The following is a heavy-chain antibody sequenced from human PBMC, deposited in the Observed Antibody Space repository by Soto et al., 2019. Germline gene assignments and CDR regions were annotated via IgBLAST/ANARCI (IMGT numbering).Heavy chain of an antibody. V-gene: IGHV3-48*03. J-gene: IGHJ4*02. CDR2: ISSSGATM. D-gene: IGHD3-9*01. CDR1: GLTATGFE. CDR3: ARAELRYFDWSPSTY. Sequence: PGGSLRLSCAASGLTATGFEMNWVRQSPGKGLEWVSYISSSGATMYYTDSVRGRFTISRDNAKNSLYLQMNSLRAEDTAVYYCARAELRYFDWSPSTYWGQGTLVTVSS.